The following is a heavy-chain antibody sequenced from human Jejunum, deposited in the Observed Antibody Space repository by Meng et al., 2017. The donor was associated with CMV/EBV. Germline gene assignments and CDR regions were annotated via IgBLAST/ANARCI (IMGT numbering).Heavy chain of an antibody. V-gene: IGHV3-74*01. Sequence: CAASGFPFSSYWMHWVRQAQGKGLVWVSRINTDGSTTNYADSVKGRFTISRDDAKNTLYLQMNSLRAEDTAVYYCARAGDYRCDYWGQGTLVTVSS. J-gene: IGHJ4*02. CDR2: INTDGSTT. CDR3: ARAGDYRCDY. D-gene: IGHD4-17*01. CDR1: GFPFSSYW.